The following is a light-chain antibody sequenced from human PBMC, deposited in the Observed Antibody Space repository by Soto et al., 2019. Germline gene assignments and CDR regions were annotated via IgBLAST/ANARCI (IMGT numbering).Light chain of an antibody. CDR3: QQYNSAPFT. Sequence: DIQMTQSPSSLSASVGDRVTITCRASQGISNYLAWYQQKPGKVPKLLIYAASTLQSGVPSRLSGSGSGTDFTLTISSLHPEDVASYYCQQYNSAPFTFGPGTKVDIK. CDR2: AAS. J-gene: IGKJ3*01. V-gene: IGKV1-27*01. CDR1: QGISNY.